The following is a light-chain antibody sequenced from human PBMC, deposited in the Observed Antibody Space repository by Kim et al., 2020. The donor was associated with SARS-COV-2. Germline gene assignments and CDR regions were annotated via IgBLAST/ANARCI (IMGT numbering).Light chain of an antibody. CDR1: SSNIGAGYD. V-gene: IGLV1-40*01. J-gene: IGLJ1*01. Sequence: QRVTISGTGSSSNIGAGYDVHWYRQLPGKAPNLLIYGTSSRPSGVPDRLSGSKSGTSASLAITGLQADDEADYYCQSYDTSLSGYVFGTGTKVTVL. CDR3: QSYDTSLSGYV. CDR2: GTS.